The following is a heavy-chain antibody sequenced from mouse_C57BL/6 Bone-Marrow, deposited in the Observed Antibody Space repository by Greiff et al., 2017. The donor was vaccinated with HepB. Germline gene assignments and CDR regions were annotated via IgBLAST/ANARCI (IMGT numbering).Heavy chain of an antibody. D-gene: IGHD4-1*01. J-gene: IGHJ2*01. CDR1: GYTFTDYY. CDR2: INPNNGGT. CDR3: ARIGLDWDFDY. Sequence: VQLQQSGPELVKPGASVKISCKASGYTFTDYYMNWVKQSHGKSLEWIGDINPNNGGTSYNQKFKGKATLTVDKSSSTAYMELRSLTSEDSAVYYGARIGLDWDFDYWGQGTTLTVSS. V-gene: IGHV1-26*01.